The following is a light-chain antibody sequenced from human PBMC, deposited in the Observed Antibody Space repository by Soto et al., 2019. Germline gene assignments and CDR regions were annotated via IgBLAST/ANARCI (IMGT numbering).Light chain of an antibody. Sequence: DXVXTQSPXXXAXXXGXXXXLXXXSSQXXXXXSXXXNYLAWFQQKPGQAPQLLLYWASTRGSGVPXXFSXXXXXXXFTLTISSLKAEDVAVYYCQQYFRGHSFGQGAKVEXK. J-gene: IGKJ2*01. V-gene: IGKV4-1*01. CDR3: QQYFRGHS. CDR1: QXXXXXSXXXNY. CDR2: WAS.